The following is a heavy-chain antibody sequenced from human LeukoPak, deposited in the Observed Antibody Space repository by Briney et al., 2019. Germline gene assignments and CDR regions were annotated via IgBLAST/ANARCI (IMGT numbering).Heavy chain of an antibody. Sequence: GGSLRLSCAASGFTFSNYVMSWVRQAPGKGLEWVSGISGSGGSTYYADSVKGRFTISRDNSKNTLYLQMNSLRAEDTAVYYCARGRGNYDFWSGGWFDPWGQGTLVTVSS. CDR3: ARGRGNYDFWSGGWFDP. CDR1: GFTFSNYV. CDR2: ISGSGGST. D-gene: IGHD3-3*01. J-gene: IGHJ5*02. V-gene: IGHV3-23*01.